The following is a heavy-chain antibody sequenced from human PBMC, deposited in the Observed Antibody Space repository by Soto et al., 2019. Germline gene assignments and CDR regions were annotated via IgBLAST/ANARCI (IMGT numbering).Heavy chain of an antibody. D-gene: IGHD3-22*01. Sequence: PGGSLRRTCTPSGFTLSDYYMSWIRQAPGKGLEWVSYISSSGSTIYYADSVKGRFTISRDNAKNSLYLQMNSLRAEDTAVYYCARYYYDSSGYRLIYCMGVCGQVPTVTV. V-gene: IGHV3-11*01. CDR2: ISSSGSTI. CDR3: ARYYYDSSGYRLIYCMGV. J-gene: IGHJ6*02. CDR1: GFTLSDYY.